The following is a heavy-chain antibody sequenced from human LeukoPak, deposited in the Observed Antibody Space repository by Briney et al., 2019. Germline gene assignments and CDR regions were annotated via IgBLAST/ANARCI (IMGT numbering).Heavy chain of an antibody. CDR3: ARDPMLEWLVIRYGMDV. V-gene: IGHV3-33*01. J-gene: IGHJ6*02. CDR2: IWYDGSNK. CDR1: GFTFSSYG. D-gene: IGHD6-19*01. Sequence: GGSLRLSCAASGFTFSSYGMLWLRQAPGKGLEWVAVIWYDGSNKYYADSVKGRFTISRDNSKNTLYLQMNSLRAEDTAVYYCARDPMLEWLVIRYGMDVWGQGTTVTVSS.